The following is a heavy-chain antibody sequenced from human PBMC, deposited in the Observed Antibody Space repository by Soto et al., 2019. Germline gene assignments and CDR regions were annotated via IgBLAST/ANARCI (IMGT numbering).Heavy chain of an antibody. CDR2: ISYDGSNK. D-gene: IGHD2-15*01. V-gene: IGHV3-30*18. CDR3: AKDRRIVVVVAAPEPYDY. J-gene: IGHJ4*02. Sequence: QVQLVESGGGVVQPGRSLRLSCAASGFTFSSYGMHWVRQAPGKGLEWVAVISYDGSNKYYADSVKGRFTISRDNSKNTLYLQMNSLRAEDTAVYYWAKDRRIVVVVAAPEPYDYWGQGTLVTVSS. CDR1: GFTFSSYG.